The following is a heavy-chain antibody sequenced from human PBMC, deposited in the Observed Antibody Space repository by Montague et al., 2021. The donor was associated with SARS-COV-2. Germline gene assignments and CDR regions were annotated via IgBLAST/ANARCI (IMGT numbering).Heavy chain of an antibody. D-gene: IGHD1-26*01. CDR1: GFTFSSYW. V-gene: IGHV3-7*03. CDR2: IKPDGGEK. J-gene: IGHJ6*02. CDR3: ARDSRIVGATGGMDV. Sequence: LRLSCAASGFTFSSYWMSWVRQTPGKGLEWVANIKPDGGEKHYVDSVKGRFTISRDNAKNSLNLQMDSLRAEDTALYYCARDSRIVGATGGMDVWGQRTTVIVSS.